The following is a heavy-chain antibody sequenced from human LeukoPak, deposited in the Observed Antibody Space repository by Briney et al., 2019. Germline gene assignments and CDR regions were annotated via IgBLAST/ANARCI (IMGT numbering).Heavy chain of an antibody. V-gene: IGHV4-34*01. D-gene: IGHD3-10*01. Sequence: SETLSLTCAVYGGSFSGYYWSWIRQPPGKGLEWIGEINHSGSTNYNPSLKSRVTISVDTSKNQFSLKLSSVTAADTAVYYCASLDGSNPYYFDYWGQGTLVTVSS. J-gene: IGHJ4*02. CDR2: INHSGST. CDR3: ASLDGSNPYYFDY. CDR1: GGSFSGYY.